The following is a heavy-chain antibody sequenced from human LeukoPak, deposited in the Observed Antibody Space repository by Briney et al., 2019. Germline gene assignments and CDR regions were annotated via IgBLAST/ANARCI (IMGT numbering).Heavy chain of an antibody. D-gene: IGHD4-17*01. V-gene: IGHV3-30*18. CDR3: AKDLVTAVTVGYYFDY. CDR2: ISSDGRNE. CDR1: TFTFNTYG. Sequence: GGSLRLSCVASTFTFNTYGMLWVRQAPGKGLEWVAAISSDGRNEHYADSVLGRFTISRDNSKNTLYLQMNSLRVEDTAVYFCAKDLVTAVTVGYYFDYWGQGTLVTVSS. J-gene: IGHJ4*02.